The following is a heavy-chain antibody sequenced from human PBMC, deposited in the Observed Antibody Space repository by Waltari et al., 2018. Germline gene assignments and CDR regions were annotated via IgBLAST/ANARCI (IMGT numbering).Heavy chain of an antibody. D-gene: IGHD3-16*01. CDR2: IYYSGST. J-gene: IGHJ4*02. V-gene: IGHV4-59*08. CDR1: GGSISSYY. CDR3: ARPNWGRGRGFDY. Sequence: QVQLQESGPGLVKPSETLSLTCTVSGGSISSYYWSWIRQPPGKGLEWIGYIYYSGSTYYNPSLKSRVTISVDTSKNQFSLKLSSVTAADTAVYYCARPNWGRGRGFDYWGQGTLVIVSS.